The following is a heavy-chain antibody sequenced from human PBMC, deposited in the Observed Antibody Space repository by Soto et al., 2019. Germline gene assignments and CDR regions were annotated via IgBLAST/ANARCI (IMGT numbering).Heavy chain of an antibody. CDR2: LYYSGST. D-gene: IGHD2-2*02. CDR1: GGSIIRSTYY. V-gene: IGHV4-39*01. Sequence: SETQSLISTVSGGSIIRSTYYTVGMGEPPGKGQEWIGSLYYSGSTYYRTSLKSRVTMSVDTSTNQFSLKLSSVTATDTAVYYCARQVPAAIRLGWFDPWGQETLATAPQ. J-gene: IGHJ5*02. CDR3: ARQVPAAIRLGWFDP.